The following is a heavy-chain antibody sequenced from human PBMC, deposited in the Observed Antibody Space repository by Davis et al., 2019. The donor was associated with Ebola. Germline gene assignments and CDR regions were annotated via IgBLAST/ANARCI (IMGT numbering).Heavy chain of an antibody. D-gene: IGHD2-15*01. CDR1: GFTFSNAW. CDR3: TTEGTDCSGGSCYYCYFDY. Sequence: GESLKISCAASGFTFSNAWMSWVRQAPGKGLEWVGRIKSKTDGGTTDYAAPVKGRFTISRDDSKNTLYLQMNSLKTEDTAVYYCTTEGTDCSGGSCYYCYFDYWGQGTLVTVSS. V-gene: IGHV3-15*01. CDR2: IKSKTDGGTT. J-gene: IGHJ4*02.